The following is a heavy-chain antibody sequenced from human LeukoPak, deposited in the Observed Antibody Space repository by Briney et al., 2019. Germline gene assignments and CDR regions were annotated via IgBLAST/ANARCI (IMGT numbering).Heavy chain of an antibody. V-gene: IGHV5-51*01. Sequence: GESLKISCKGSGYSFTSYWIGWVRQMPGKGLEWMGIIYPRDSDTRYSPSFQGQVTISADKSISTAYLQWSSLKASDTAMYYCARHIKPTVTTVDWFDPWGQGTLVTVSS. J-gene: IGHJ5*02. CDR3: ARHIKPTVTTVDWFDP. CDR1: GYSFTSYW. D-gene: IGHD4-17*01. CDR2: IYPRDSDT.